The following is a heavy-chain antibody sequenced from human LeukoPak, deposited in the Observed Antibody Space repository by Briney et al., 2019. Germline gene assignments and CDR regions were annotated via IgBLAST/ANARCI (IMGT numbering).Heavy chain of an antibody. CDR3: ARDTAGYCSSTSCYQIPDAFDI. D-gene: IGHD2-2*01. V-gene: IGHV1-18*01. CDR2: ISANNGNT. CDR1: GYTFTSYG. J-gene: IGHJ3*02. Sequence: ASVKVSCKASGYTFTSYGLSWVRQAPGQGLEWMGWISANNGNTNYAQKLQGRVTMTTDTSTSTAYMELRSLRSDDTAVYYCARDTAGYCSSTSCYQIPDAFDIWGQGTMVTVSS.